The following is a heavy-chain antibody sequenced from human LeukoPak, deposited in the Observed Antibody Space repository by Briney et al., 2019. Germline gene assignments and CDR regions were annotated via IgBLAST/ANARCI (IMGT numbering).Heavy chain of an antibody. Sequence: AGGSLRLSCAASGFTFSSYWMSWVRQAPGKGLEWVANIKQDGSEKYYVDSLKGRFTISRDNAKNSLYLQMNSLRAEDTAVYYCASRAARYYFDYWGQGTLVTVSS. CDR3: ASRAARYYFDY. CDR1: GFTFSSYW. D-gene: IGHD6-6*01. J-gene: IGHJ4*02. CDR2: IKQDGSEK. V-gene: IGHV3-7*01.